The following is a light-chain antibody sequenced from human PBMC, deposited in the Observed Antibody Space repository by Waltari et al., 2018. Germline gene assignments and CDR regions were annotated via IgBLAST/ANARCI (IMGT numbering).Light chain of an antibody. Sequence: QSVLTQPPSASGTPGQRVTLPCSGSNSNIAGHVVNWYQQVPGMAPRLLIYSNDQRPSGVPDRFSGFKSGTSASLVISGLQSDDEGNYYCATWDGRLAGVLFGGGTKVTVL. V-gene: IGLV1-44*01. J-gene: IGLJ2*01. CDR3: ATWDGRLAGVL. CDR1: NSNIAGHV. CDR2: SND.